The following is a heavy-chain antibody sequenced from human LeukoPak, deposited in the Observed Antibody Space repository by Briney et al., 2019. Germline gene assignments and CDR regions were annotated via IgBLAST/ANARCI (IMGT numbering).Heavy chain of an antibody. J-gene: IGHJ4*02. D-gene: IGHD4-17*01. Sequence: PSETLSLTCAVYGGSFSGYYWSWIRQPPGKGLEWIGNIYYSGSTYYNPSLKSRVAISVDTSKNQFSLRLSSVTAADTAVYYCARGTLGDPIDYWGQGTLVTVSS. CDR3: ARGTLGDPIDY. CDR2: IYYSGST. V-gene: IGHV4-34*01. CDR1: GGSFSGYY.